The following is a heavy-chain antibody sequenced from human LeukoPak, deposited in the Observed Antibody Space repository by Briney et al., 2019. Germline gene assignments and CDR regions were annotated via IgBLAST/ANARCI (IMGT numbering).Heavy chain of an antibody. Sequence: GGSLRLSCAASGFTFSSYAMHWVRQAPGKGLEWVAVISYDGSNKYYADSVKGRFTISRDNAKNTLYLQMNSLRAEDTAVYYCARGGLYGSAYFDYWGQGTLVTVSS. V-gene: IGHV3-30-3*01. D-gene: IGHD3-10*01. J-gene: IGHJ4*02. CDR3: ARGGLYGSAYFDY. CDR2: ISYDGSNK. CDR1: GFTFSSYA.